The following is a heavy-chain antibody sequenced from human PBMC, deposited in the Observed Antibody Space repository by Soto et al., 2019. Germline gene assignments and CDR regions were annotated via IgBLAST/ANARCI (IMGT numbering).Heavy chain of an antibody. Sequence: ETLSLTCTVSSDSISSYYWSWIRQPPGKRLEWIGYISYSGSTDYNPSLKSRVTISGDTSKNQFSLKVSSVTAADTAVYYCARGTSWQLPFDYWGQGTLVTVSS. CDR1: SDSISSYY. CDR3: ARGTSWQLPFDY. J-gene: IGHJ4*02. CDR2: ISYSGST. V-gene: IGHV4-59*01. D-gene: IGHD6-13*01.